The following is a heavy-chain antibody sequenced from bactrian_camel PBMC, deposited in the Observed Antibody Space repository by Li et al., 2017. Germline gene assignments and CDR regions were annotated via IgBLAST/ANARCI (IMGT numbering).Heavy chain of an antibody. CDR2: IIRDIRRP. CDR1: GLTLNRGY. CDR3: AADPWLQHCSAGHWEYNF. Sequence: HVQLVESGGGLVQPGGSLRLSCAASGLTLNRGYIIWVRQTPGKGLEWVAIIIRDIRRPHYTDSVKGRFTISQDNAKRTLYLQMDSLKPEDTAMYYCAADPWLQHCSAGHWEYNFYGQGTQVTVS. D-gene: IGHD1*01. J-gene: IGHJ4*01. V-gene: IGHV3-2*01.